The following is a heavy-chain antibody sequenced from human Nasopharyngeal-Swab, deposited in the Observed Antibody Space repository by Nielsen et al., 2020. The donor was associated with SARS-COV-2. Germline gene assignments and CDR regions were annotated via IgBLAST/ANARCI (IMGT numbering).Heavy chain of an antibody. CDR2: ITASGAST. CDR3: AKAYSYGSGSSYATFDS. Sequence: GESLKISCAAPGFTFSNSAMSWVRQAPGKGLEWVSGITASGASTYHADSVKGRFTISRDNSKNMLYLQMISLMADDTAVYYCAKAYSYGSGSSYATFDSWGQGTLVTVSS. D-gene: IGHD3-10*01. CDR1: GFTFSNSA. J-gene: IGHJ4*02. V-gene: IGHV3-23*01.